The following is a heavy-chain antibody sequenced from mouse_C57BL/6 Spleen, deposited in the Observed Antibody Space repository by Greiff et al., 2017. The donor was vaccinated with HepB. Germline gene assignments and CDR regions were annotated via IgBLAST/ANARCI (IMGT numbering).Heavy chain of an antibody. Sequence: EVHLVESGGDLVKPGGSLKLSCAASGFTFSSYGMSWVRQTPDKRLEWVATISSGGSYTYYPDSVKGRFTISRDNAKNTLYLQMSSLKSEDTAMYYCARHQTGTLDYWGQAPLSQSPQ. CDR2: ISSGGSYT. D-gene: IGHD4-1*01. V-gene: IGHV5-6*01. CDR1: GFTFSSYG. J-gene: IGHJ2*01. CDR3: ARHQTGTLDY.